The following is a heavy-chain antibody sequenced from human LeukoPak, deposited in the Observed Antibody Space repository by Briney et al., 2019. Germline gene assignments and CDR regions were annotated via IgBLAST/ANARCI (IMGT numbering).Heavy chain of an antibody. CDR3: VRLYYYDASGPPL. D-gene: IGHD3-22*01. CDR2: IYYTGRT. Sequence: PSETLSLTCSISGDYISSSSYYWGWIRQPPGKGLEWIGNIYYTGRTYYNPSLKGRVSESIDTSRNEFSLKLSSVTAADTAVYYCVRLYYYDASGPPLWGQGTLVIVSS. V-gene: IGHV4-39*01. J-gene: IGHJ4*02. CDR1: GDYISSSSYY.